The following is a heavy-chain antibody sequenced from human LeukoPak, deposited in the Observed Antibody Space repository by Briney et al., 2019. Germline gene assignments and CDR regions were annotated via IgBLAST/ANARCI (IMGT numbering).Heavy chain of an antibody. CDR1: GFTVSSNY. J-gene: IGHJ4*02. V-gene: IGHV3-53*01. Sequence: GGSLRLSCAASGFTVSSNYMSWVRQAPGKGLEWVSVIYSGGSTYYADSAKGRFTISRDNSKNTLYLQMNSLRAEDTAVYYCASTAHPYYFDYWGQGTLVTVSS. CDR2: IYSGGST. D-gene: IGHD4-17*01. CDR3: ASTAHPYYFDY.